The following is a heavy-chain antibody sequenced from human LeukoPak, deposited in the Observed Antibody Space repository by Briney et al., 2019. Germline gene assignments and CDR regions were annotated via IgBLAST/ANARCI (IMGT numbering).Heavy chain of an antibody. CDR1: GFTFSSYA. CDR3: AKGSHCSSPSCYLHYYGMDV. V-gene: IGHV3-23*01. CDR2: ISGSGGST. J-gene: IGHJ6*02. Sequence: GGSLRLSCAASGFTFSSYAMSGVRQAPGGGREWGSAISGSGGSTYYADSVKGRFTISRDNSKNTLYLQMNSLRAEDTAVYYCAKGSHCSSPSCYLHYYGMDVWGQGTTVTVSS. D-gene: IGHD2-2*01.